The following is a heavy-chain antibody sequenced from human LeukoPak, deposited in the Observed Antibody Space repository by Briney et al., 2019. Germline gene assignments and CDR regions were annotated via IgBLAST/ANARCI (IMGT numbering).Heavy chain of an antibody. J-gene: IGHJ4*02. Sequence: GGSLRLSCAASGFTFSTYWMHGVRQAPGKGVGWVSRINSDGSRTNYADYVKGGFTISRDKAKNTVYMQMNSLRAEDTAVYYCVRDMGYYDKVWGQGTLVTVSS. CDR2: INSDGSRT. CDR1: GFTFSTYW. D-gene: IGHD3-22*01. CDR3: VRDMGYYDKV. V-gene: IGHV3-74*01.